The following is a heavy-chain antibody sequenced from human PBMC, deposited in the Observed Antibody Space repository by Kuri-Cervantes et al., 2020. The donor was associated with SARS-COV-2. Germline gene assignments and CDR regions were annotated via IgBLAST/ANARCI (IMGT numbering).Heavy chain of an antibody. CDR1: GFTFSSYS. CDR2: ISSSSSYI. V-gene: IGHV3-21*01. CDR3: ARDSRGYYGSGGSHYYGMDV. Sequence: ETLSLTCAASGFTFSSYSMNWVRQAPGKGLEWVSSISSSSSYIYYADSVKGRFTISRDNAKNSLYLQMNSLRAEDTAVYYCARDSRGYYGSGGSHYYGMDVWGQGTTVTVSS. J-gene: IGHJ6*02. D-gene: IGHD3-10*01.